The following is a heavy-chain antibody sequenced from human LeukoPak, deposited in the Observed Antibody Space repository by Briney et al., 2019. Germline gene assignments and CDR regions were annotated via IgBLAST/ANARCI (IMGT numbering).Heavy chain of an antibody. CDR3: ARQTGSGLFILP. CDR1: GISISSSNSY. D-gene: IGHD3/OR15-3a*01. CDR2: IYYSGNT. J-gene: IGHJ4*02. Sequence: SETLSLTCTVSGISISSSNSYWGWIRQPPGKELEWIGSIYYSGNTYYNASLKSQVSISIDTSKNQFSLRLTSVTAADTAVYYCARQTGSGLFILPGGQGTLVTVSS. V-gene: IGHV4-39*01.